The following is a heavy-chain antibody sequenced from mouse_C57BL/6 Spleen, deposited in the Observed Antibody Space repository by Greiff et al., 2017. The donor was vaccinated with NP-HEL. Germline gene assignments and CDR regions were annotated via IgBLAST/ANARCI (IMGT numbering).Heavy chain of an antibody. J-gene: IGHJ4*01. D-gene: IGHD1-1*01. CDR3: ARDYYYDGSSPYYAMDY. V-gene: IGHV1-82*01. Sequence: VQLQQSGPELVKPGASVKISCKASGYAFSSSWMNWVKQRPGKGLEWIGRIYPGDGDTNYNGKFKGKATLTADKSSSTAYMQLSSLTSEDSAVYFCARDYYYDGSSPYYAMDYWGQGTSVTVSS. CDR2: IYPGDGDT. CDR1: GYAFSSSW.